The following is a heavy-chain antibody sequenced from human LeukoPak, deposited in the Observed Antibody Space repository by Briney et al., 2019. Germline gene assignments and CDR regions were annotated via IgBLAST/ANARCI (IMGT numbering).Heavy chain of an antibody. D-gene: IGHD2-21*02. V-gene: IGHV3-23*01. J-gene: IGHJ1*01. CDR2: ISGSGGST. CDR1: GFTFSSYA. Sequence: GGSLRLSCAASGFTFSSYAMSWVRQAPGKGLEWVSAISGSGGSTYYADSVKGRITISRDNSKNTLYLQMNSLRAEDTAVYYCAKGGIVVVTAISEYFQHWGQGTLVTVSP. CDR3: AKGGIVVVTAISEYFQH.